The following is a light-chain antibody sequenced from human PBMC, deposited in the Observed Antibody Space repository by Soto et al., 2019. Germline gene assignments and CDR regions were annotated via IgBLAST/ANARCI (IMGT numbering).Light chain of an antibody. CDR2: SNN. Sequence: QSVLTQTPSASGTPGQRVNISCSGSSSNIGSNNVNWYQQPPGTAPKLLIYSNNQRPSGVPDRFSGSKSGTSASLAISGLQSEDEADYYCEAWDDSLNGVVFGGGTKLTVL. V-gene: IGLV1-44*01. J-gene: IGLJ2*01. CDR3: EAWDDSLNGVV. CDR1: SSNIGSNN.